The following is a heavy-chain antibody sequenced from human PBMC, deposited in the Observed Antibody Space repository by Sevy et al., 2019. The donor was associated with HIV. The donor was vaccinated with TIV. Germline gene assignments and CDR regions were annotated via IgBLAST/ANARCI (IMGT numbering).Heavy chain of an antibody. D-gene: IGHD5-12*01. J-gene: IGHJ4*02. CDR2: ISYDGSNK. CDR3: ARDGRDGYNPGYYFDY. Sequence: GGSLRLSCAASGFTFSSYAMHWVRQAPGKGLEWVAVISYDGSNKYYADSVKGLFTISRDNSKNTLYLQMNSLRAEDTAVYYCARDGRDGYNPGYYFDYWGQGTLVTVSS. CDR1: GFTFSSYA. V-gene: IGHV3-30-3*01.